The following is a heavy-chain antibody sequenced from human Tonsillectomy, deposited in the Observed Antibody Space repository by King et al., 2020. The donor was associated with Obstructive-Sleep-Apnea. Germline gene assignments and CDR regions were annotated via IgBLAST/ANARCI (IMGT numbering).Heavy chain of an antibody. CDR1: GFTFSSYD. Sequence: VQLVESGGGLVQPGGSLRLSCAASGFTFSSYDMHWVRQATGKGLEWVSAIGTAGDTYYPGSVKGRFTISRENAKNSLYLQMNSLRAGDTAVYYCARDRYYGSGIVFDIWGQGTMVTVSS. CDR3: ARDRYYGSGIVFDI. J-gene: IGHJ3*02. CDR2: IGTAGDT. D-gene: IGHD3-10*01. V-gene: IGHV3-13*01.